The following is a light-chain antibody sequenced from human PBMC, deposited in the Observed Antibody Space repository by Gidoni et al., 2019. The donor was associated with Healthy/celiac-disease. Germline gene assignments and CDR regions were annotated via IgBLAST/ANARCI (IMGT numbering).Light chain of an antibody. CDR2: AAS. CDR1: QSISSY. J-gene: IGKJ2*01. V-gene: IGKV1-39*01. Sequence: PSTLSASVGERVTLTCRASQSISSYLNWYQQKPGKAPKLLIYAASSMPSGVPSRFSGSGSGTDFTLTISSLQPEDFATYYCQQSYSTPRPFGQGTKLEIK. CDR3: QQSYSTPRP.